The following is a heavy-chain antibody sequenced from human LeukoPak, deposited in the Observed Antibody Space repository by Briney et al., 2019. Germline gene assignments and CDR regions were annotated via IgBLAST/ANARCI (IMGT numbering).Heavy chain of an antibody. CDR2: IYYSGST. Sequence: SETLSLTCTVSGGSISSYYWSWIRQPPGKGLEWIGYIYYSGSTNYNPSLKSRVTISVDTSKNQFSLKLSSVTAADTAVYYCAKDAAPTAAGALYYFDYWGQGTLVTVSS. D-gene: IGHD6-13*01. CDR1: GGSISSYY. V-gene: IGHV4-59*01. CDR3: AKDAAPTAAGALYYFDY. J-gene: IGHJ4*02.